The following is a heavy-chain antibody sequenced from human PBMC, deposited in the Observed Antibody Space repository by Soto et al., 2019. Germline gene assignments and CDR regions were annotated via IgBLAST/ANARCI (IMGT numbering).Heavy chain of an antibody. D-gene: IGHD2-2*01. V-gene: IGHV1-18*04. J-gene: IGHJ6*02. CDR3: ARSPHTDCSSTSSFLPYGMDV. CDR1: GYTFTSYG. Sequence: ASVEVSCKASGYTFTSYGISWVRQAPGQGLEWMGWISAYNGNTNYAQKLQGRVTMTTDTSTSTAYMELRSLRSDDTAVYYCARSPHTDCSSTSSFLPYGMDVWGQGTTVAFSS. CDR2: ISAYNGNT.